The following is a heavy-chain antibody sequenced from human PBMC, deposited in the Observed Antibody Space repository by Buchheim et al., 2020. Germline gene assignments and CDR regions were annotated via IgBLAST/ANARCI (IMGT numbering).Heavy chain of an antibody. CDR2: TSTDNDNK. Sequence: QVQLVQSGAEVMKPGASVKVSCKASGYTFTSYGISWVRQAPGQGLEWMGWTSTDNDNKIYAQKFQGRVTMTTDTSTSTVYLDLRSLTYDDTAVYYCARDYSGYWGQGTL. CDR3: ARDYSGY. V-gene: IGHV1-18*04. D-gene: IGHD2-21*01. J-gene: IGHJ4*02. CDR1: GYTFTSYG.